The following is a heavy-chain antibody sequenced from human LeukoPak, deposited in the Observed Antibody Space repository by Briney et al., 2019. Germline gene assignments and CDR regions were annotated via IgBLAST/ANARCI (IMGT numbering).Heavy chain of an antibody. CDR3: AREKWLILSLDY. V-gene: IGHV6-1*01. D-gene: IGHD6-19*01. CDR1: GDSVSSNSAA. CDR2: TYYRSRWYN. J-gene: IGHJ4*02. Sequence: SQTLSLTCAISGDSVSSNSAAWNWIRQSPSTGLEWLGRTYYRSRWYNDYAVSVKSRITINPDTSKNLFSLQLNSVTPEDTAVYYCAREKWLILSLDYWGQGTLVTVSS.